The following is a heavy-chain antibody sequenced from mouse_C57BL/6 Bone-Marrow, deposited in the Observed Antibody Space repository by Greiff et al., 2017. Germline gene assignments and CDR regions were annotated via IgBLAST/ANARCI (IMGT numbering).Heavy chain of an antibody. V-gene: IGHV2-2*01. Sequence: QVQLQQSGPGLVQPSQSLSITCTVSGFSLTSYGVHWVRQSPGKGLEWLGVIWSGGSTDYNAAFISRLSISKDNSKSHVFFKMNSLQADDTAIYYCARMLLRRFAYWGQGTLVTVSA. CDR1: GFSLTSYG. CDR2: IWSGGST. CDR3: ARMLLRRFAY. J-gene: IGHJ3*01. D-gene: IGHD2-12*01.